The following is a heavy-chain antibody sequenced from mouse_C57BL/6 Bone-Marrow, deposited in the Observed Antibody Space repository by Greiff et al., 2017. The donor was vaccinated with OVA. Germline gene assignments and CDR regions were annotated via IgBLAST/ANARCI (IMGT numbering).Heavy chain of an antibody. CDR3: ARSDWWGYFDV. J-gene: IGHJ1*03. D-gene: IGHD1-1*02. Sequence: QVQLQQSGPELVKPGASVTISCKASGYAFSSSWMNWVKQRPGKGLEWIGRIYPGDGDTNYTGKFKGKATLTADKSSSTAYRQLSSLTSEDSAVYFCARSDWWGYFDVWGTGTTVTVSS. V-gene: IGHV1-82*01. CDR2: IYPGDGDT. CDR1: GYAFSSSW.